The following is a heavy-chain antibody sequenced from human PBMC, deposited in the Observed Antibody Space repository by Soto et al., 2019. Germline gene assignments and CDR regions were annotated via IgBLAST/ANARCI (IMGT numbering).Heavy chain of an antibody. D-gene: IGHD4-17*01. CDR1: GFTFSSYA. CDR3: AKDQHGDPTFDY. Sequence: LRLSCAASGFTFSSYAMSWVRQAPGKGLEWVSAISGSGGSTYYADSVKGRFTISRDNSKNTLYLQMNSLRAEDTAVYYCAKDQHGDPTFDYWRQGPLVTVSS. CDR2: ISGSGGST. J-gene: IGHJ4*02. V-gene: IGHV3-23*01.